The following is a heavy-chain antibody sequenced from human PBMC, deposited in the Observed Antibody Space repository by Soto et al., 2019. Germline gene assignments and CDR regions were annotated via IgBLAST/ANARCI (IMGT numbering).Heavy chain of an antibody. CDR3: ARDRFVLLWFGELLFGAFDI. Sequence: WASVKVSCKASGYTFTGYYMHWVRQAPGQGLEWMGWINPNSGGTNYAQKFQGRVTMTRDTSISTAYMELSRLRSDDTAVYYCARDRFVLLWFGELLFGAFDIWGQGTMVTVSS. CDR2: INPNSGGT. J-gene: IGHJ3*02. CDR1: GYTFTGYY. V-gene: IGHV1-2*02. D-gene: IGHD3-10*01.